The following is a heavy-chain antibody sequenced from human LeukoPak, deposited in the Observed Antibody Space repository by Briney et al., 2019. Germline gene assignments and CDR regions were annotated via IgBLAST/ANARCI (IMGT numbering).Heavy chain of an antibody. CDR1: GDSIRSSNYY. D-gene: IGHD3-22*01. CDR2: IYYSGRT. J-gene: IGHJ4*02. V-gene: IGHV4-39*02. CDR3: ARLYYYDSSGPPL. Sequence: SETLSLTCTISGDSIRSSNYYWGWIRQPPGKGLEWIGNIYYSGRTYYNPSLKSRVTISLDTSKNDFSLKLRSVPAADTAVYYCARLYYYDSSGPPLWGQGTMVAVFS.